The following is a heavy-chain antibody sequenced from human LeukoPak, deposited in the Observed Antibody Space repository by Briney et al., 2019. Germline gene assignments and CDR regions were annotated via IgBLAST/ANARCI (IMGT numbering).Heavy chain of an antibody. V-gene: IGHV3-11*01. CDR3: ARDRVYDILTGYYDY. D-gene: IGHD3-9*01. CDR2: ISSSGSTI. J-gene: IGHJ4*02. CDR1: GFSFSRYW. Sequence: GESLRLSCAASGFSFSRYWMSWIRQAPGKGLEWVSYISSSGSTIYYADSVKGRFTISRDNAKNSLYLQMNSLRAEDTAVYYCARDRVYDILTGYYDYWGQGTLVTVSS.